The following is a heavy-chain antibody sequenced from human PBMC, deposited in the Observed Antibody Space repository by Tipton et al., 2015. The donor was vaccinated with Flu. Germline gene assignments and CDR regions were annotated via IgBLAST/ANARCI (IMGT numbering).Heavy chain of an antibody. D-gene: IGHD3-10*02. CDR3: ARLSYYDVDLKNFYFDY. CDR2: ITTTSDAI. CDR1: GFTFSSFN. V-gene: IGHV3-48*04. Sequence: GSLRLSCTPSGFTFSSFNMNWVRQAPGKGLEWISYITTTSDAIYYTDSVKGRFTISRDNAKNLLYLQLNSLRAEDTAVYYCARLSYYDVDLKNFYFDYWGQGALVTVSS. J-gene: IGHJ4*02.